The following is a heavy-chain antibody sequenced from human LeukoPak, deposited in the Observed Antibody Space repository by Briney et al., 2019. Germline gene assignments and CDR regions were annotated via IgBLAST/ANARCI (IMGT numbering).Heavy chain of an antibody. J-gene: IGHJ4*02. D-gene: IGHD2-2*01. V-gene: IGHV1-46*01. Sequence: ASVKVSCKASGYTFTSYYMHWVRQAPGQGLEWMGLISPSGGSTSYAQKFQGRVTMTRDTSTSTVYMELSSLRSEDTAVYYCAIGTHCSSTSCLEIFDYWGQGTLVTVSS. CDR2: ISPSGGST. CDR3: AIGTHCSSTSCLEIFDY. CDR1: GYTFTSYY.